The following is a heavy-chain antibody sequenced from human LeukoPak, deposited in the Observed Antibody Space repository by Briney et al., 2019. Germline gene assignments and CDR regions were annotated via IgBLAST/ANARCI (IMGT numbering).Heavy chain of an antibody. Sequence: PGGSLRLSCAASGFTFSSYGMHWVRQAPGKGLEWVAFIRYDGSNKYYADSVKGRFTISRDNSKNKLYLQMNSLRAEDTAVYYCAKDTYYYDNSGYSGAFDIWGQGTMVTVSS. D-gene: IGHD3-22*01. CDR3: AKDTYYYDNSGYSGAFDI. J-gene: IGHJ3*02. V-gene: IGHV3-30*02. CDR1: GFTFSSYG. CDR2: IRYDGSNK.